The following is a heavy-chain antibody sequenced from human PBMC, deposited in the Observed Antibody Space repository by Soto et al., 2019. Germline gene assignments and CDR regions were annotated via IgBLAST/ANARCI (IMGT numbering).Heavy chain of an antibody. CDR2: IYYSGST. CDR3: AREAEVSYYYYGMDV. Sequence: SETLSLTCTVSGGSISSGDYYWSWIRQPPGKGLEWIGYIYYSGSTYYNPSLKSRVTISVDTSKNQFSLKLSSVTAADTAVYYCAREAEVSYYYYGMDVWGQGTTVTVSS. J-gene: IGHJ6*02. V-gene: IGHV4-30-4*01. CDR1: GGSISSGDYY.